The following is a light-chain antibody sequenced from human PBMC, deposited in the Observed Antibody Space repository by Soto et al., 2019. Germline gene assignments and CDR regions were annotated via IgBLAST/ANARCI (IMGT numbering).Light chain of an antibody. CDR1: KSVSSN. CDR2: GAS. V-gene: IGKV3-15*01. Sequence: DTMMTQSPATLSVSPGERATLSCRASKSVSSNLAWYQQKPGQAPRLLIYGASTRATGIPARFSGSGSGTELTLTISSLQSEDFAVYYGQQYNNWPPWTVGQGTKVEIK. J-gene: IGKJ1*01. CDR3: QQYNNWPPWT.